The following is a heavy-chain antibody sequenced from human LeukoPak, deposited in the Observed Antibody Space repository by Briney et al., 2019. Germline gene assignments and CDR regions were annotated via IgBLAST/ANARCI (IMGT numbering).Heavy chain of an antibody. CDR3: ARDAPYYYYGMDV. Sequence: GGSLRLSCAASGFTFSSYAMSWVRLAPGKGLEWVSVIYSGGSTYYADSVKGRFTISRDNPKNTLYLQMNSLRAEDTAVYYCARDAPYYYYGMDVWGQGTTVTVSS. V-gene: IGHV3-23*03. CDR2: IYSGGST. J-gene: IGHJ6*02. CDR1: GFTFSSYA.